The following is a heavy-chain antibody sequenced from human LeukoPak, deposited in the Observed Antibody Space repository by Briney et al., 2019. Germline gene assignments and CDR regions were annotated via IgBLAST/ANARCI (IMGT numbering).Heavy chain of an antibody. D-gene: IGHD3-10*01. CDR2: IYYSGST. CDR3: ARAYPMVRGVTSPTFDY. V-gene: IGHV4-59*01. Sequence: SETLSLTCTVSGGSISSYYWSWIRQPPGKGLEWIGYIYYSGSTTYNPSLKSRVTISVDTSKNQFSLRLRSVTAADTAVYYCARAYPMVRGVTSPTFDYWGQGTLVTVSS. J-gene: IGHJ4*02. CDR1: GGSISSYY.